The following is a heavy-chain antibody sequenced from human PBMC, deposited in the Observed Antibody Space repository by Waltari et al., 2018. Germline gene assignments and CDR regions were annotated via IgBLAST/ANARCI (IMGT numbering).Heavy chain of an antibody. CDR1: GYTFTSYA. CDR3: ARVPAGSGWELHT. V-gene: IGHV1-3*01. J-gene: IGHJ4*02. Sequence: QVQLVQSGAEVKKPGASVKVSCKASGYTFTSYAMHWVRQAPGQRLEWMGWINAGNGNTKYSQKCQGRVTITRDTAASTAYMELSSLRSEDTAVYYCARVPAGSGWELHTWGQGTLVIVSS. CDR2: INAGNGNT. D-gene: IGHD1-26*01.